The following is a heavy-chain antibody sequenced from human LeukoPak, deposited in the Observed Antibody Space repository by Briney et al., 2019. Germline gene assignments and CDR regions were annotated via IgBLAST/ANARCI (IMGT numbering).Heavy chain of an antibody. Sequence: ASVKVSCKASGYTFTSYGISWVRQATGQGLEWMGWISAYNGNTNYAQKLQGRVTMTTDTSTSTAYMELRSLRSDDTAVYYCARDFGSYGRDWFDPWGQGTLVTVSS. CDR2: ISAYNGNT. J-gene: IGHJ5*02. D-gene: IGHD4-17*01. V-gene: IGHV1-18*01. CDR1: GYTFTSYG. CDR3: ARDFGSYGRDWFDP.